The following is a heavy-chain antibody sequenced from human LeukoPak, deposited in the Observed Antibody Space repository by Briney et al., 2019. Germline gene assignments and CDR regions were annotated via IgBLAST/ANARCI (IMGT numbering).Heavy chain of an antibody. CDR1: VFTFSSYG. CDR2: IRYDGRNK. Sequence: GGSLRLSCAASVFTFSSYGMHWVRQAPGKGLEWVAFIRYDGRNKYYADSVKGRFTISRDNSKNTLYVQMNSLRAEDTAVYYCAKFFTGEYVRAFDIWGQGTMVTVSS. J-gene: IGHJ3*02. D-gene: IGHD3-10*02. CDR3: AKFFTGEYVRAFDI. V-gene: IGHV3-30*02.